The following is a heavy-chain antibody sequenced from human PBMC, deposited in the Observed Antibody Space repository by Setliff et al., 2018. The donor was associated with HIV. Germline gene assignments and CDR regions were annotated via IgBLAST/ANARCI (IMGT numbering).Heavy chain of an antibody. V-gene: IGHV4-4*09. CDR1: GGSISDYY. Sequence: SETLSLTCTVSGGSISDYYWSWIRQPPGKRLEWIGYIYTSGSTNYNPSLYSRVTISVDTSKNQFSLKLSSVTAADTAVYYCARHIAVAGTHYYYYLDAWGKGTTVTVSS. CDR2: IYTSGST. J-gene: IGHJ6*03. CDR3: ARHIAVAGTHYYYYLDA. D-gene: IGHD6-19*01.